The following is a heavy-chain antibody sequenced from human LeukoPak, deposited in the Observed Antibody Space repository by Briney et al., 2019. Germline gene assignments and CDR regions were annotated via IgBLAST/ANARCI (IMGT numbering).Heavy chain of an antibody. CDR2: LSHSGSI. CDR1: GYSISSGRY. J-gene: IGHJ4*02. Sequence: SETLSLTCAVSGYSISSGRYWGWVRQPPGKGLEWIGSLSHSGSIYYNPSLESRVTKSVDTSKNQFSLRLSSVTAADTAVYYCVRQRYVYGYCDSWGPGTLVTASS. D-gene: IGHD3-22*01. V-gene: IGHV4-38-2*01. CDR3: VRQRYVYGYCDS.